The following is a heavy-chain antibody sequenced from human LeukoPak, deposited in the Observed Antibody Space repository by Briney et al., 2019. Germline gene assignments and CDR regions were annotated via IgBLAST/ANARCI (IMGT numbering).Heavy chain of an antibody. Sequence: PGWSLRLSSAATAVTLSGYAMSWARQAPGNGKEWVSAISGSGGSTYYADSVKGRFTISRDNSKNTLYLQMNSLRAEDTAVYYCAKGGRAVAGPATLDNWGQGDLVTASS. D-gene: IGHD6-19*01. J-gene: IGHJ4*02. V-gene: IGHV3-23*01. CDR2: ISGSGGST. CDR3: AKGGRAVAGPATLDN. CDR1: AVTLSGYA.